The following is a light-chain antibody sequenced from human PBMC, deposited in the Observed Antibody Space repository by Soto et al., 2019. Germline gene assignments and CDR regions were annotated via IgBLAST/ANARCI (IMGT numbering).Light chain of an antibody. J-gene: IGKJ5*01. V-gene: IGKV3-15*01. CDR1: QSVSSSY. CDR2: GAS. Sequence: SPGTLSLSPGERATLSCRAGQSVSSSYLAWYQQKPGQAPRLLIYGASTRATGIPARFSGSGSGTEFTLTISSLQYEDFAVYDCDQYYNWPKSFGQGTRLEIK. CDR3: DQYYNWPKS.